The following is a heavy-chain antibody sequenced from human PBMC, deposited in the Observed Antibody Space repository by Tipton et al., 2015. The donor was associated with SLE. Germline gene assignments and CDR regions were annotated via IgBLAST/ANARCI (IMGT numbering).Heavy chain of an antibody. CDR2: IGHSGTP. D-gene: IGHD5-12*01. CDR1: GGSFTGYS. V-gene: IGHV4-34*01. Sequence: TLSLTCAVSGGSFTGYSWNWIRQSPGKGLEWIGAIGHSGTPNYNPSLESRVTISVDTSKNQFSLKLSSVTAADMAVYYCARRRGGYAGFDLWGRGTLVTVSS. J-gene: IGHJ2*01. CDR3: ARRRGGYAGFDL.